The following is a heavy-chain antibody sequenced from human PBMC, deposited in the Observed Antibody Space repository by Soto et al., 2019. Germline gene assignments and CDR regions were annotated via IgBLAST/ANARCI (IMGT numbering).Heavy chain of an antibody. J-gene: IGHJ6*02. D-gene: IGHD2-8*01. Sequence: QVQLQESGPGLVKPSGTLSLTCAVSGASISSSNWWSWVRQPPGKGLEWIGEIYHIGHTNYNPSLESRVTISVDKSKNQFSLRLSSVTAADTAVYYCARRTWRMDVWGQGTTVIVSS. CDR2: IYHIGHT. CDR1: GASISSSNW. V-gene: IGHV4-4*02. CDR3: ARRTWRMDV.